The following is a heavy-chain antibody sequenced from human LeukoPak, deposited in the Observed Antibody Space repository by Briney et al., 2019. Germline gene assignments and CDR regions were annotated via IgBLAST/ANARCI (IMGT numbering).Heavy chain of an antibody. CDR1: GFTFSNYG. Sequence: GGSLRLSCAASGFTFSNYGMSWVRQPPGKGLEWVSAISGSGRSTYYADSVKGRFTISRDNSKNTLYLQMNSLRAEDTAVYYCAKRSAWGYDFDDAFDIWGQGTMVTVSS. J-gene: IGHJ3*02. D-gene: IGHD3/OR15-3a*01. CDR2: ISGSGRST. CDR3: AKRSAWGYDFDDAFDI. V-gene: IGHV3-23*01.